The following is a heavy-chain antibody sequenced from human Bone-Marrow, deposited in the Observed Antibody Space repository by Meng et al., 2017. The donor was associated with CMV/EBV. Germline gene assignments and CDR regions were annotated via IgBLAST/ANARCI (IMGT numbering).Heavy chain of an antibody. Sequence: ASVKVSCKASGYTFINYGITWVRQAPGQGLEWMGWISPYNRNTNYAQRLQGRVTITADRSTSTAYMELSSLRSEDTAVYYCARETRGQQLVLGSWFDPWGQGTLVTVSS. D-gene: IGHD6-13*01. CDR1: GYTFINYG. J-gene: IGHJ5*02. V-gene: IGHV1-18*01. CDR2: ISPYNRNT. CDR3: ARETRGQQLVLGSWFDP.